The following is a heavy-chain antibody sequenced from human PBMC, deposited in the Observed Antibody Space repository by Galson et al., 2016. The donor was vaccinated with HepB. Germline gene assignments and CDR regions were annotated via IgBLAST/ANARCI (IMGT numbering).Heavy chain of an antibody. CDR1: SITSADNN. V-gene: IGHV4-31*02. CDR3: ARDSGWGSFPLFYYFGLDV. J-gene: IGHJ6*02. Sequence: SITSADNNWGWIRQHPGKGLEWIGYIHYTGSTYYSPSLKTRLTISLDASKNQFFLRLNSVTAADSAVYYCARDSGWGSFPLFYYFGLDVRGRGTTVIVSS. D-gene: IGHD3-10*01. CDR2: IHYTGST.